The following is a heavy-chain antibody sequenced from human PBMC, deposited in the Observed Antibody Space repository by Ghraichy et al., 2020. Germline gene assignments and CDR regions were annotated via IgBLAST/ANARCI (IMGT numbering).Heavy chain of an antibody. CDR3: AKDPCGSGTSYYYMDV. V-gene: IGHV3-30*18. D-gene: IGHD3-10*01. CDR2: ISYDGSHK. Sequence: GGSLRLSCVASGFTLSRYGMHWVRQAPGKGLEWVAVISYDGSHKDYADSVQGRFTIFRDNSKNTLYLQMNSLGAEDTALYYCAKDPCGSGTSYYYMDVWGTGTTVTVSS. CDR1: GFTLSRYG. J-gene: IGHJ6*03.